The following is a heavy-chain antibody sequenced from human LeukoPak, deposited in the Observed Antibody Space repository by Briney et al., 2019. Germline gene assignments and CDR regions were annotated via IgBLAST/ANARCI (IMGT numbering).Heavy chain of an antibody. CDR3: ARGVYCSSSSCSGGLGYYFYFMGV. CDR1: GYTFTGSY. D-gene: IGHD2-2*01. J-gene: IGHJ6*03. CDR2: INPNNGAT. V-gene: IGHV1-2*02. Sequence: ASVKVSCKASGYTFTGSYIHWVRQAPGQGLEWMGWINPNNGATNYAQKFQGRVTMTRDTSITTVYMELRSLRYDDTAVYYCARGVYCSSSSCSGGLGYYFYFMGVWGKGTTVTVSS.